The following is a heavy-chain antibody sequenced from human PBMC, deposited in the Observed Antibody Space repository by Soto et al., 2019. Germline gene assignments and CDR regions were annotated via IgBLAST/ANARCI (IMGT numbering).Heavy chain of an antibody. CDR2: ISYDGSNQ. CDR3: AKSRMGSSWYEGDS. D-gene: IGHD6-13*01. CDR1: GFPFSSYG. Sequence: QVELVESGGGVVQPGRSLRLSCAASGFPFSSYGMHWVRQAPGKGLEWVAVISYDGSNQYYADSVKGRFTISRDNSKNTLYLEVNSLRAEDTAVYFCAKSRMGSSWYEGDSWGQGTLVTVSS. V-gene: IGHV3-30*18. J-gene: IGHJ4*02.